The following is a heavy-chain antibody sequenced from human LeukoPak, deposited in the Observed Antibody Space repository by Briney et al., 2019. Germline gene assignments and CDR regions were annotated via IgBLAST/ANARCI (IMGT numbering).Heavy chain of an antibody. D-gene: IGHD6-13*01. Sequence: SQTLSLTCAISGDSVSSNSAAWNWIRQSPSRGLEWLGRTYYRSKWYNDYAVSVKSRITINPDTSKNQFSLQLNSVTPEDTAVYYCARDRKSSSSSWYNYYYYGMDVWGQGATVSVYS. J-gene: IGHJ6*02. CDR1: GDSVSSNSAA. V-gene: IGHV6-1*01. CDR3: ARDRKSSSSSWYNYYYYGMDV. CDR2: TYYRSKWYN.